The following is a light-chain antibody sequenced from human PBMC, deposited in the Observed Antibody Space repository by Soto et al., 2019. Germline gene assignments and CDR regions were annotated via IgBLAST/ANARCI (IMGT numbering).Light chain of an antibody. CDR1: SSNIGTNY. V-gene: IGLV1-47*01. CDR2: GNN. Sequence: QSVLTQPPSASGTPGQTVTISSSGSSSNIGTNYVSWYQQLPGTAPKLLIYGNNQRPSGVPDRFSASRSGTSASLAIRGRRSEDEVDYYCAAWDDSLSAVVLGGGTRLTV. CDR3: AAWDDSLSAVV. J-gene: IGLJ2*01.